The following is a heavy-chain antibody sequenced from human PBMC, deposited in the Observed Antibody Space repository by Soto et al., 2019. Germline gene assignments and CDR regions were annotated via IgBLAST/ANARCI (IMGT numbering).Heavy chain of an antibody. CDR1: YG. J-gene: IGHJ6*02. CDR2: ISYDGSNK. D-gene: IGHD1-26*01. CDR3: AKLVGPTGYYYYGLDV. Sequence: YGGHRISEDPGKGLEWVAVISYDGSNKYYADSVKGRFTISRDNSKNTLYLQMNSLRAEDTAVYYGAKLVGPTGYYYYGLDVSGQPPTVSV. V-gene: IGHV3-30*18.